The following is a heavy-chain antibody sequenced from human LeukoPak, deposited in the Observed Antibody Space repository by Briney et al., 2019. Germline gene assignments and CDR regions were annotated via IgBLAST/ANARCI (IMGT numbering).Heavy chain of an antibody. D-gene: IGHD6-19*01. CDR1: GGSISSSSYY. V-gene: IGHV4-39*01. CDR2: IYYSGST. Sequence: SETLSLTCTVSGGSISSSSYYWGWIRQPPGKGLEWIGSIYYSGSTYYNPSPKSRVTISVDTSKNQFSLKLSSVTAADTAVYYCARTGYSSGWYPDNYFDYWGQGTLVTVSS. CDR3: ARTGYSSGWYPDNYFDY. J-gene: IGHJ4*02.